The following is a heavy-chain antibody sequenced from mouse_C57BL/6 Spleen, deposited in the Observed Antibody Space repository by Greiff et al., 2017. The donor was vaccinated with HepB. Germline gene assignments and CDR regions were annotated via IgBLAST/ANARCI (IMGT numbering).Heavy chain of an antibody. CDR1: GYTFTGYW. CDR3: ARRGIYYYGSSYEDYFDY. V-gene: IGHV1-9*01. D-gene: IGHD1-1*01. Sequence: VQLQQSGAELMKPGASVKLSCKATGYTFTGYWIEWVKQRPGHGLEWIGEILPGSGSTNYNEKFKGKATFTADTSSNTAYMQLSSLTTEDSAIYYCARRGIYYYGSSYEDYFDYWGQGTTLTVSS. J-gene: IGHJ2*01. CDR2: ILPGSGST.